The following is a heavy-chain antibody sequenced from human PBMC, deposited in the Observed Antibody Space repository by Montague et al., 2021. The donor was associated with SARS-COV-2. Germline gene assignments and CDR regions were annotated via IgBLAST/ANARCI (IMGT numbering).Heavy chain of an antibody. D-gene: IGHD3-10*01. CDR3: ARGMIRGVTTPFDY. CDR2: IYYSGTT. J-gene: IGHJ4*02. Sequence: SETLSLTCSVSSGSIISSGYYWGWIRQPPGKELEWIGNIYYSGTTYYNPSLQSRGTIPVDTSKNHLSLRLSSVTAADTAVYFCARGMIRGVTTPFDYWGREARSPSPQ. V-gene: IGHV4-39*02. CDR1: SGSIISSGYY.